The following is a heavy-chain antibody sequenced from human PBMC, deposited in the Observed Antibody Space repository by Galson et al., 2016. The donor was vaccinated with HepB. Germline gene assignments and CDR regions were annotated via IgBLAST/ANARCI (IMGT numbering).Heavy chain of an antibody. CDR3: ASPRNYDILTGYSPPRS. J-gene: IGHJ5*02. Sequence: SLRLSCAASGFTFSSYAMNWVRQAPGKGLEWVSAISGSGGSTYYADSVKGRFTISRDNSKNTLYLQMNSLRAEDTAVNYCASPRNYDILTGYSPPRSWGQGTLVTVSS. CDR1: GFTFSSYA. V-gene: IGHV3-23*01. D-gene: IGHD3-9*01. CDR2: ISGSGGST.